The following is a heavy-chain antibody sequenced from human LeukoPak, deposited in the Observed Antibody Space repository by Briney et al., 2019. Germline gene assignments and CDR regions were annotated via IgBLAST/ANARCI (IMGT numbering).Heavy chain of an antibody. CDR1: GFNFGTYG. V-gene: IGHV3-48*01. Sequence: GGSLRLSCAAYGFNFGTYGMNWVRQAPGKGLEWIAYTSKGSYNLQYADSVKGRFTIPKDNAKGSLYLQMNSLRAEDTAVYYGARVVPMVQYYNSYMDVWGKGTPVTVSS. CDR3: ARVVPMVQYYNSYMDV. D-gene: IGHD2-8*01. CDR2: TSKGSYNL. J-gene: IGHJ6*03.